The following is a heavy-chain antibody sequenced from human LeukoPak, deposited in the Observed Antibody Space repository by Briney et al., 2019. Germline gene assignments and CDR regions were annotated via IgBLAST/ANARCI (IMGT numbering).Heavy chain of an antibody. CDR3: ARDSSSSKNDWFDP. J-gene: IGHJ5*02. D-gene: IGHD6-6*01. Sequence: ASVKVSCKASGYTFTSYYMHWVRQAPGQGLEWMGWINPNSGGANCAQKFQGRVTMTRDTSISTAYMELSRLRSDDTAVYYCARDSSSSKNDWFDPWGQGTLVTVSS. V-gene: IGHV1-2*02. CDR1: GYTFTSYY. CDR2: INPNSGGA.